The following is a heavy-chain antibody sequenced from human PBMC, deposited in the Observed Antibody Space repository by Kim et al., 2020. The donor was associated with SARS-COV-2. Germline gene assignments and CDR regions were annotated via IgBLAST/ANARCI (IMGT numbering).Heavy chain of an antibody. V-gene: IGHV3-11*04. Sequence: YADSVKGRFTISRDNAKNSLYLQMNSLRAEDTAVYYCARGVRDDACYFDYWGQGTLVTVSS. D-gene: IGHD1-1*01. J-gene: IGHJ4*02. CDR3: ARGVRDDACYFDY.